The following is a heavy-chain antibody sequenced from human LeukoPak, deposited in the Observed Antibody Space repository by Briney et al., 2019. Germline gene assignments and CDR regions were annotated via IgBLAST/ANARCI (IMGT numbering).Heavy chain of an antibody. CDR2: ISYSRSS. J-gene: IGHJ4*02. D-gene: IGHD6-19*01. CDR3: TRGERLGLDS. V-gene: IGHV4-59*01. Sequence: SETLSLTCTVSGASITTYYLSWIRQSPGKGLEWIGYISYSRSSNYNPSLKSRVTISVDTSKNQFSLKLTSVTAADTAVYYCTRGERLGLDSWGQGTLVTVSS. CDR1: GASITTYY.